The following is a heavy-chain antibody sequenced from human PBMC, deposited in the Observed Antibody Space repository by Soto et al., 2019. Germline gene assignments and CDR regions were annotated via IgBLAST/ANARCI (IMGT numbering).Heavy chain of an antibody. Sequence: GTSVKLSCEACGDRFTGYYMRWVRQAPKQGLEWMGWINPNSGGTNYAQKFQGWVTMTRDTSISTAYMELSRLRSDDTAVYYCAREGSSGLQLYYYGMDVWGQGTTVTVSS. CDR3: AREGSSGLQLYYYGMDV. D-gene: IGHD3-10*01. J-gene: IGHJ6*02. CDR2: INPNSGGT. V-gene: IGHV1-2*04. CDR1: GDRFTGYY.